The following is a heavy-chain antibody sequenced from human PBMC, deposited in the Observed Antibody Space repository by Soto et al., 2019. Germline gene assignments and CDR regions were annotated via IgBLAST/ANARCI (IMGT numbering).Heavy chain of an antibody. J-gene: IGHJ6*02. CDR1: AGTFSSYA. CDR2: IIPIFGTA. V-gene: IGHV1-69*13. Sequence: GASVKVSCKASAGTFSSYAISWVRQAPGQGIEWMGGIIPIFGTANYAQKLQGRVTITADESTSTAYMELSSLRSEDTAVYYCARSGIEIRFLECLRTGCYYYGMDVWGQGTTVTVSS. D-gene: IGHD3-3*01. CDR3: ARSGIEIRFLECLRTGCYYYGMDV.